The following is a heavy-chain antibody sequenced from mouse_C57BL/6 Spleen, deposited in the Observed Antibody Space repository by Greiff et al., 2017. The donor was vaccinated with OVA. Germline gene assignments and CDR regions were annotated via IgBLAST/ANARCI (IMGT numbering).Heavy chain of an antibody. J-gene: IGHJ2*01. D-gene: IGHD2-5*01. V-gene: IGHV1-64*01. CDR3: ARERGRNSNLDD. Sequence: QVQLQQPGAELVKPGASVKLSCKASGYTFTSYWMHWVKQRPGQGLEWIGMIHPSSGSTNYNEKFKSKATLTVDKSSSTAYMQLSSLTSEDSAVYDCARERGRNSNLDDWGKGTTLTVSS. CDR2: IHPSSGST. CDR1: GYTFTSYW.